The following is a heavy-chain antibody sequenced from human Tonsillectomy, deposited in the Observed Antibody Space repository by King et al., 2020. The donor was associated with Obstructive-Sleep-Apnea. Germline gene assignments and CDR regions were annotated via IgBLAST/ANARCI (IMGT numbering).Heavy chain of an antibody. V-gene: IGHV3-30*02. Sequence: QLVQSGGGVVQPGGSLRLSCAASGFTFSSYGMHWVRQAPGKGLEWVAFIRDEGSNKYYADSVKGRFTISRDNSKNPLYLQMNSLRAEDTAVYYCPKDFSVYSYALDYWGQGTLVTVSS. D-gene: IGHD5-18*01. CDR1: GFTFSSYG. CDR3: PKDFSVYSYALDY. CDR2: IRDEGSNK. J-gene: IGHJ4*02.